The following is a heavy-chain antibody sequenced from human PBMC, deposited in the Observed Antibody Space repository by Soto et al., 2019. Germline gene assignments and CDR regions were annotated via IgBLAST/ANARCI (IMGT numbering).Heavy chain of an antibody. V-gene: IGHV4-4*07. J-gene: IGHJ6*02. CDR2: SHTSGTT. CDR3: ARGPGYYGSGSLDYYYYYGMDV. D-gene: IGHD3-10*01. Sequence: PSETLSLTCTVSGCSISSYYWCWIRRHAGKGLEWIGRSHTSGTTNYNPSLKSRVTMSVDTSTNQISLKLSSVTAADTAVYCCARGPGYYGSGSLDYYYYYGMDVWGQGTTVTVSS. CDR1: GCSISSYY.